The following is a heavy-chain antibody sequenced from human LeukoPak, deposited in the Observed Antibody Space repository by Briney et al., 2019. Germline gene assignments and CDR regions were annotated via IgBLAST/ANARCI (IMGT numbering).Heavy chain of an antibody. J-gene: IGHJ2*01. Sequence: GGSLRLSCAASGFTFDDYAMHWVRQAPGKGLEWVSGISWNSGSIGYADSVKGRFTISRGNAKNSLYLQMNSLRAEDTALYYCAKEVGWYFDLWGRGTLVTVSS. CDR3: AKEVGWYFDL. CDR2: ISWNSGSI. CDR1: GFTFDDYA. V-gene: IGHV3-9*01.